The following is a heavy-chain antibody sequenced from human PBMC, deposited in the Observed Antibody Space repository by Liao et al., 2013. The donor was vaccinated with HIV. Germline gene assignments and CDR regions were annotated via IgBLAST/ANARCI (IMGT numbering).Heavy chain of an antibody. Sequence: QVQLQESGPGLVKPSDTLSLTCTVSGASVDSHYWSWVRQPAGKGLEWIGRLYTGGSTNYNPSFESRVTMSRDTTRNQFSLRLSSVTAADTAVYFCARMGTTTENRHMFSGYFSRIQEGTHFDQWGHGTLVTVSS. D-gene: IGHD3-22*01. V-gene: IGHV4-4*07. J-gene: IGHJ4*01. CDR1: GASVDSHY. CDR2: LYTGGST. CDR3: ARMGTTTENRHMFSGYFSRIQEGTHFDQ.